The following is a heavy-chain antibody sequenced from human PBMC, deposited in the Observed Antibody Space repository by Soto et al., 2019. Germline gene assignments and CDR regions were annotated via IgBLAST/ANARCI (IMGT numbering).Heavy chain of an antibody. Sequence: QVQLQQWGAGLLKPSETLSLTCAIYGGSFSGYYWSWIRQPPGKGLEWIGEINHSGSTNYNPYLESRVTITVDTYKNQFSLKLSSVTAADTAVYYCVRGPHITRMDVWGQVTTVTVSS. CDR1: GGSFSGYY. V-gene: IGHV4-34*01. D-gene: IGHD3-3*01. CDR3: VRGPHITRMDV. J-gene: IGHJ6*02. CDR2: INHSGST.